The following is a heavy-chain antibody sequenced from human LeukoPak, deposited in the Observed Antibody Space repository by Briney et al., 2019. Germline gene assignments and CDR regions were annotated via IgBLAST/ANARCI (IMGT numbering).Heavy chain of an antibody. CDR1: GGSISSYY. J-gene: IGHJ4*02. V-gene: IGHV4-59*01. D-gene: IGHD3-22*01. CDR2: IYYSGST. CDR3: ARGPRFDSSAHGDDY. Sequence: SETLSLTCTVSGGSISSYYWSWIRQPPGKGLEWIGYIYYSGSTNYNPSLKSRVTISVDTSKNQFSLKLSSVTAADTAVYYCARGPRFDSSAHGDDYWGQGTLVTVSS.